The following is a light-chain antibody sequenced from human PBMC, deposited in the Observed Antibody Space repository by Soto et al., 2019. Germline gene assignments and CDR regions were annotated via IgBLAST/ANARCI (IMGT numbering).Light chain of an antibody. CDR2: AAS. V-gene: IGKV1-39*01. J-gene: IGKJ5*01. Sequence: DIQLTQSPSSLSASLGDRVTISCRASQNIDNYLPWYQQKSGKALEALIYAASSLRDGVSSRFIGSGYGTEFALITNSRQPEDLATSYCQQSSSSAPITLGQGTRLDI. CDR3: QQSSSSAPIT. CDR1: QNIDNY.